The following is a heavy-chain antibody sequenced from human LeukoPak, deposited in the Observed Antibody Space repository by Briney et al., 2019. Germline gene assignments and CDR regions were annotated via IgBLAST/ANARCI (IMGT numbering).Heavy chain of an antibody. CDR2: IRYDGSNK. CDR3: AKVYDYGDYGAFDI. Sequence: GGSLRLSCAASGFTFSSYGMHWVRQAPGKGLEWVAFIRYDGSNKYYADSVKGRFTISRDNSKNTLYLQMNCLRAEDTAVYYCAKVYDYGDYGAFDIWGQGTMVTVSS. J-gene: IGHJ3*02. D-gene: IGHD4-17*01. CDR1: GFTFSSYG. V-gene: IGHV3-30*02.